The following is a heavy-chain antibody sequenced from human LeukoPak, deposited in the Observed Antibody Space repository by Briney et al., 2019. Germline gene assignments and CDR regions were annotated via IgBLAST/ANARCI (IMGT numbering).Heavy chain of an antibody. V-gene: IGHV3-74*01. CDR1: GFTFSSYW. Sequence: PGGSLRLSCAASGFTFSSYWMHRVRQAPGKGLVWVSRISADGSTTSYADSVKGRFTISRDNAKNTMYLQMKSLRDEDTAVYYCARAQAVAGTGGFDPWGQGTLVFVSS. CDR2: ISADGSTT. J-gene: IGHJ5*02. D-gene: IGHD6-19*01. CDR3: ARAQAVAGTGGFDP.